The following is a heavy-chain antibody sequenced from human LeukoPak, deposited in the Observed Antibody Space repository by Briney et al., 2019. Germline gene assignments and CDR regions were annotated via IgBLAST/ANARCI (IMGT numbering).Heavy chain of an antibody. CDR2: MNVKTGAT. CDR1: GYTFTDYY. V-gene: IGHV1-2*02. J-gene: IGHJ4*02. Sequence: ASVPVSCKASGYTFTDYYIHWVRQAPGHGLEWLGWMNVKTGATSSAQRFPGRFTMTRDTSIGTASMEFSSLTSDDTAVYYCARQSGTYWGLDYWGQGTLVTVSS. CDR3: ARQSGTYWGLDY. D-gene: IGHD1-26*01.